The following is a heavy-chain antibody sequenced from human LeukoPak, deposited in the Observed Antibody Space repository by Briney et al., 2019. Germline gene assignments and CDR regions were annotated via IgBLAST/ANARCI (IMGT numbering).Heavy chain of an antibody. Sequence: PSETLSLTCTVSGGSISSYYWSWIRQPPGKGLEWIGYIYYSGSTNYNPSLKSRVTISVDTSKNQFSLKLSSVTAADTAAYYCASLYSSSWYDAFDIWGQGTMVTVSS. J-gene: IGHJ3*02. CDR1: GGSISSYY. CDR2: IYYSGST. CDR3: ASLYSSSWYDAFDI. V-gene: IGHV4-59*01. D-gene: IGHD6-13*01.